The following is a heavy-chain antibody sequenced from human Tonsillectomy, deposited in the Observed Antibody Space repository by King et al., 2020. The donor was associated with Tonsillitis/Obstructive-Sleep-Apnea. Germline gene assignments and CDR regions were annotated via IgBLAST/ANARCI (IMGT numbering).Heavy chain of an antibody. CDR3: TRAEYDPDAFDI. CDR1: GGSISSSNW. D-gene: IGHD3-3*01. CDR2: IYHSGGT. Sequence: QLQESGPGLVKPSGTLSLTCAVSGGSISSSNWWSGVRQPPGKGLEWIWAIYHSGGTKNNPSLKSRVTMSVDRSKKQFSLRLSSVTAADTAVYYCTRAEYDPDAFDIWGQGTMVIVSS. V-gene: IGHV4-4*02. J-gene: IGHJ3*02.